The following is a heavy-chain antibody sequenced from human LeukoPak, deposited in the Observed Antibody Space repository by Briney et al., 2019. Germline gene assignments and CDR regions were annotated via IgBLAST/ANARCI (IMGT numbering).Heavy chain of an antibody. Sequence: GSSVKVSCKASGGIFSSYTFNWVRQAPGQGLEWMGRAIPILGIATYAQKFQGRITITADKSTSTAYIELSSLRSDDTAMYYCARNSRTWGFDFDYWGQGTLVTVSS. CDR1: GGIFSSYT. V-gene: IGHV1-69*02. J-gene: IGHJ4*02. D-gene: IGHD3-16*01. CDR3: ARNSRTWGFDFDY. CDR2: AIPILGIA.